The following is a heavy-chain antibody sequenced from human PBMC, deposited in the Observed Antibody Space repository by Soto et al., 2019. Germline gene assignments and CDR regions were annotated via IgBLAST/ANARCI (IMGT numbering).Heavy chain of an antibody. J-gene: IGHJ4*02. CDR3: ARYAIGYFDWYYFDH. Sequence: PSETLSLTCTVSGGSISSYYWSWIRQPPGKGLEWIGYIYYSGSTNYNPSLKSRVTISVDTSKNQFSLKLSSVTAADTAVYYCARYAIGYFDWYYFDHWGQGTLVTVSS. CDR2: IYYSGST. CDR1: GGSISSYY. V-gene: IGHV4-59*01. D-gene: IGHD3-9*01.